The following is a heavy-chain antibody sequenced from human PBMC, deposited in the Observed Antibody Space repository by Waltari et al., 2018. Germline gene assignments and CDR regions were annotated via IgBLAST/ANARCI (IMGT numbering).Heavy chain of an antibody. D-gene: IGHD2-21*02. Sequence: QVQLQQWGAGLLKPSETLSLTCAVYGGSFSGSYWSWFRQPPGKGRGGVGEIKHRGSTNYNPYLKSRVTKTVDTSKNQFSLKLGSVTAADTAVYYCARGYPYCGGDCYPYYWGQGTLVTVSS. V-gene: IGHV4-34*01. CDR1: GGSFSGSY. CDR3: ARGYPYCGGDCYPYY. J-gene: IGHJ4*02. CDR2: IKHRGST.